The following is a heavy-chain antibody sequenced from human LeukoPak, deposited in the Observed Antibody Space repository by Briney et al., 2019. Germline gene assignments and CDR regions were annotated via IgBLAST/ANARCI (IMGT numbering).Heavy chain of an antibody. CDR3: VRDQGAVAGSPVFDY. CDR1: GFTFSSYA. Sequence: GGSLRLSCAASGFTFSSYAMHWVRQAPGKGLEWVAVISYVGSNKYYADSVKGRFTISRDNSKNTLYLQMNSLRAEDTAVYYCVRDQGAVAGSPVFDYWGQGTLVTVSS. CDR2: ISYVGSNK. J-gene: IGHJ4*02. D-gene: IGHD6-19*01. V-gene: IGHV3-30*04.